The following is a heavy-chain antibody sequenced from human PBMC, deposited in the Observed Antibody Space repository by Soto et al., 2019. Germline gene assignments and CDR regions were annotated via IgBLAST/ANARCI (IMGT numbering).Heavy chain of an antibody. Sequence: PGGSLRLSCAASGFTFSSYSMNWVRQAPGKGLEWVSSISSSSSYIYYADSVKGRFTISRDNAKNSLYLQMNSLRAEDTAVYYCAACIAARLHWFDPWGQGTLVTVSS. CDR1: GFTFSSYS. D-gene: IGHD6-6*01. V-gene: IGHV3-21*01. CDR3: AACIAARLHWFDP. CDR2: ISSSSSYI. J-gene: IGHJ5*02.